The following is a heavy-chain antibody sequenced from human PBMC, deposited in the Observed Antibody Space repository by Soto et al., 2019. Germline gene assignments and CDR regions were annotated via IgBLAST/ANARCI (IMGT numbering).Heavy chain of an antibody. V-gene: IGHV4-59*01. CDR1: GGSISSYY. CDR3: ARDGGGPRPGYGSGRAMDV. CDR2: IYYSGST. J-gene: IGHJ6*02. Sequence: SETLSLTCTVSGGSISSYYWSWIRQPPGKGLEWIGYIYYSGSTNYNPSLKSRVTISVDTSKNQFSLKLSSVTAADTAVYYCARDGGGPRPGYGSGRAMDVWGQGTTVTVSS. D-gene: IGHD3-10*01.